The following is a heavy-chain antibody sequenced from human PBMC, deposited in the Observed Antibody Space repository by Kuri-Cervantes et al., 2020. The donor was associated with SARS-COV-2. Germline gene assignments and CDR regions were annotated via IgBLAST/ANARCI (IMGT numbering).Heavy chain of an antibody. J-gene: IGHJ6*02. CDR2: IYHSGST. D-gene: IGHD2-2*01. CDR3: AKALRIVVVPAALGFDYYYGMDV. CDR1: GGSISSGGYS. V-gene: IGHV4-30-2*01. Sequence: SCAVSGGSISSGGYSWSWIRQPPGKGLEWIGYIYHSGSTYYNPSLKSRVTISVDRSKNQFSLKLSSVTAADTAVYYCAKALRIVVVPAALGFDYYYGMDVWGQGTTVTVSS.